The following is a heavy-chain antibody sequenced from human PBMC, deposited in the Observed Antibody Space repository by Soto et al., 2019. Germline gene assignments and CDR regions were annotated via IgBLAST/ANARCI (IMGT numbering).Heavy chain of an antibody. J-gene: IGHJ6*02. Sequence: QVQLVQSGAEVKKPGSSVKVSCTASGGTFSSYAISWVRQAPGQGLEWMGGIIPIFGTANYAQKFQGRVTITADESTSTAYMELSSLRAEDTVVYYCARDRGGSPVLSRYYYGMDVWGQGTTVTVSS. V-gene: IGHV1-69*01. CDR1: GGTFSSYA. CDR3: ARDRGGSPVLSRYYYGMDV. D-gene: IGHD5-12*01. CDR2: IIPIFGTA.